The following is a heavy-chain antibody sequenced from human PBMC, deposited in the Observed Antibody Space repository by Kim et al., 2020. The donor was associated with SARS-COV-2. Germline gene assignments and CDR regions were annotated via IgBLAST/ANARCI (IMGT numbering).Heavy chain of an antibody. J-gene: IGHJ1*01. V-gene: IGHV3-23*01. CDR2: ISGSGDGT. Sequence: GGSLRLSCAASGFTFSNSAMSWVRQAPGKRLEWVPVISGSGDGTYYADSVKGRFTISRDNSKNTLYLQMNSLRAEDTAIYYCTKPYQLLYEYFQHWGQGTLVSVSS. CDR1: GFTFSNSA. D-gene: IGHD2-2*02. CDR3: TKPYQLLYEYFQH.